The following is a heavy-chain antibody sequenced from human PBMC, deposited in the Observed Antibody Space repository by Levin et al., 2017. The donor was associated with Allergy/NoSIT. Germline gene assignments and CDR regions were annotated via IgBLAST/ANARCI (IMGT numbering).Heavy chain of an antibody. CDR1: GGSISSGDYH. J-gene: IGHJ4*02. Sequence: SQTLSLTCTVSGGSISSGDYHWNWIRQHPGKGLEWIGYIYYTGSTYYNPSLKSRVTISVDTSKNQFSLNLSSVTAADTAVYYCARTYYGGPGYWGQGTLVTVSS. CDR3: ARTYYGGPGY. CDR2: IYYTGST. D-gene: IGHD4-23*01. V-gene: IGHV4-31*03.